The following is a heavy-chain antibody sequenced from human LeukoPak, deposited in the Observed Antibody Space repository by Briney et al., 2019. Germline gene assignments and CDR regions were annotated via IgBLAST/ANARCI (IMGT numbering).Heavy chain of an antibody. Sequence: PGGSLRLSCSASGFTFSSYGMHWVRQAPGKGLEWVAFIRYDGSNKYYADSVKGRFTISRDNSKNTLYLQMNSLRAEDTAVYYCARRSRAEVDYWGQGTLVTVSS. D-gene: IGHD1-14*01. J-gene: IGHJ4*02. CDR2: IRYDGSNK. V-gene: IGHV3-30*02. CDR1: GFTFSSYG. CDR3: ARRSRAEVDY.